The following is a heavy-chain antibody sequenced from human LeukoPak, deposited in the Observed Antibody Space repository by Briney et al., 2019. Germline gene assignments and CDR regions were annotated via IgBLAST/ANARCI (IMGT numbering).Heavy chain of an antibody. J-gene: IGHJ6*03. CDR2: IIPIFGTA. CDR3: ARAKTTVTPNYYYYYYMDV. Sequence: ASVKVSCKASGGTFSSYAISWVRQAPGQGLEWMGGIIPIFGTANYAQKFQGRVTITADESTSTAYMELSSLRSEDTAVYYCARAKTTVTPNYYYYYYMDVWGKGTTVTISS. D-gene: IGHD4-17*01. CDR1: GGTFSSYA. V-gene: IGHV1-69*13.